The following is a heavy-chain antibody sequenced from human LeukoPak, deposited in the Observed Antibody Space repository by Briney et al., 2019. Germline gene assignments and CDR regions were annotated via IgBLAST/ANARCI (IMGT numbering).Heavy chain of an antibody. CDR3: AKDSRYSYGFLDY. Sequence: PGGSLRLSCAASGFTLSNYAMSWVRQAPGKGLEWVSAISLSGGSTSYADSVKGRFTISRDNSRNTLYLQMNSLRAEDTAVYYCAKDSRYSYGFLDYWGQGTLVTVSS. CDR2: ISLSGGST. D-gene: IGHD5-18*01. CDR1: GFTLSNYA. V-gene: IGHV3-23*01. J-gene: IGHJ4*02.